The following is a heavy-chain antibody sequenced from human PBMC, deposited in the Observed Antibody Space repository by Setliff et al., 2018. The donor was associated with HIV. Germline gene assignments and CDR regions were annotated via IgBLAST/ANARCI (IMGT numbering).Heavy chain of an antibody. D-gene: IGHD1-1*01. Sequence: ASVKVSCKSSGYTFTDYFMHWVRQAPGQGLEWMGWISPDNANTRISQRFRGSVTMTRDRSINTAYMEFSGLTSDDTAVYYCARQLSNSFDYWGQGTLITVSS. CDR2: ISPDNANT. V-gene: IGHV1-2*02. CDR3: ARQLSNSFDY. J-gene: IGHJ4*02. CDR1: GYTFTDYF.